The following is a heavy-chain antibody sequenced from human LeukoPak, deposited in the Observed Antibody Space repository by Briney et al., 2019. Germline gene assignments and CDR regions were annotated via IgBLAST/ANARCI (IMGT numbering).Heavy chain of an antibody. CDR2: IHYSGST. CDR1: GGSLKTYY. V-gene: IGHV4-59*01. J-gene: IGHJ4*02. Sequence: SETLSLTCSVSGGSLKTYYWTWIRQPPGKGLEWIGYIHYSGSTDSNPSLMGRVTISLDTSKSQFSLELRSVTAADTAVYYCVRDQSEFDSWGQGTVVTVSS. CDR3: VRDQSEFDS.